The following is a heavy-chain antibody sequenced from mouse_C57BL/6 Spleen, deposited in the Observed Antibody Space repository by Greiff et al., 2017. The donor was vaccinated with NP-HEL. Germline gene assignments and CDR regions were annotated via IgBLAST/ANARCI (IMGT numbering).Heavy chain of an antibody. V-gene: IGHV3-6*01. CDR3: ARDSSGGERFDY. CDR2: ISYDGSN. J-gene: IGHJ2*01. Sequence: EVQLVESGPGLVKPSQSLSLTCSVTGYSITSGYYWNWIRQFPGNKLEWMGYISYDGSNNYNPSLKNLISITRDTSKNQFFLKLNSVTTEDTATYYCARDSSGGERFDYWGQGTTLTVSS. CDR1: GYSITSGYY. D-gene: IGHD3-2*02.